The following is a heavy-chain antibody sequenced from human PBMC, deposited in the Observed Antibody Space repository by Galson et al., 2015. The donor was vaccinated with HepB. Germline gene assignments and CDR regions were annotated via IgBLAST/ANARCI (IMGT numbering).Heavy chain of an antibody. CDR3: TKGDGGYYEIDY. CDR2: INDDGRNT. CDR1: GFIIRNYG. J-gene: IGHJ6*02. Sequence: SLRLSCAASGFIIRNYGMSWVRQAPGKGLEWVSTINDDGRNTHYADNVRGRFTISKDTSENTLYLHMNSLRADDTAVYYCTKGDGGYYEIDYWGQGPRSPSP. V-gene: IGHV3-23*01. D-gene: IGHD2-15*01.